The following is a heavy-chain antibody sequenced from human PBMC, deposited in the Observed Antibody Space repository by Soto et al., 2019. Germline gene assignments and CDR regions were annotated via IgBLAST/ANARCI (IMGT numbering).Heavy chain of an antibody. CDR3: ARETHSFDS. V-gene: IGHV3-48*02. J-gene: IGHJ5*01. Sequence: GGSLRLSCAASGFTFSDYPMNWVRQAPGKGLEWVSSIRTISSAIYFADSVRGRFTISRDNARNSLYLQMTSLRDEDTAVYYCARETHSFDSWGQGPLVTVYS. CDR2: IRTISSAI. D-gene: IGHD2-15*01. CDR1: GFTFSDYP.